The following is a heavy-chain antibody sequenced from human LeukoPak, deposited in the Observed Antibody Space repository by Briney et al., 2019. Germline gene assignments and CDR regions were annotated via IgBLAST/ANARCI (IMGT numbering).Heavy chain of an antibody. CDR3: AREGGGYSYGSNWFDP. CDR1: GYTFTSYY. J-gene: IGHJ5*02. V-gene: IGHV1-46*01. CDR2: ISPSGGST. Sequence: ASVKVSCKASGYTFTSYYMHWVRQAPGQGLEWMGIISPSGGSTSYAQKFQGRVTMTRDTSTSTVYMELSSLRSEDTAVYYCAREGGGYSYGSNWFDPWGQGTLVTVSS. D-gene: IGHD5-18*01.